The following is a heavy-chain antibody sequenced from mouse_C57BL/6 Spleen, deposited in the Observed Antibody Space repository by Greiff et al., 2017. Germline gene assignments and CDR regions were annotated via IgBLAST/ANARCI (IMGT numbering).Heavy chain of an antibody. D-gene: IGHD2-4*01. CDR2: IRSKSNNYAT. J-gene: IGHJ3*01. CDR1: GFSFNTYA. CDR3: VKGSYDSQAWFAY. V-gene: IGHV10-1*01. Sequence: EVKLMESGGGLVQPKGSLKLSCAASGFSFNTYAMNWVRQAPGKGLEWVARIRSKSNNYATYYADSVKDRFTISRDDSESLIYLQMNNLKTEDTAMCYCVKGSYDSQAWFAYWGQVTLVTVSA.